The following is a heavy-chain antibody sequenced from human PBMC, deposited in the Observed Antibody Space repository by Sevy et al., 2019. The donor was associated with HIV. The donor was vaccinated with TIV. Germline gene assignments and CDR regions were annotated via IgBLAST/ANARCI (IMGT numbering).Heavy chain of an antibody. V-gene: IGHV3-7*01. J-gene: IGHJ6*02. CDR3: ARDGSGSYGRFRYYGMDV. D-gene: IGHD3-10*01. CDR1: GFTFSSYW. Sequence: GGSLRLSCAASGFTFSSYWMSWVRQAPGKGLEWVANIKQDGSEKYYVDSVKGRFTISRDNAKNSLYLQMNSLRAEDTAVSYCARDGSGSYGRFRYYGMDVWGQGTTVTVSS. CDR2: IKQDGSEK.